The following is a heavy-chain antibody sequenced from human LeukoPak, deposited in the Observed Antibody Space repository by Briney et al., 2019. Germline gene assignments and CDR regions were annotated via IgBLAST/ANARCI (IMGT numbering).Heavy chain of an antibody. Sequence: SVKMTCTAAAGNFISNACSGWRQGPAQGREWMGGSIPIFNTTHYAKKFQGRDTITADGSTNTAYTELSSQRSEDTAVHYCAREPYYDILTGYYNYWGQGTLVTVSS. V-gene: IGHV1-69*01. CDR3: AREPYYDILTGYYNY. CDR1: AGNFISNA. D-gene: IGHD3-9*01. CDR2: SIPIFNTT. J-gene: IGHJ4*02.